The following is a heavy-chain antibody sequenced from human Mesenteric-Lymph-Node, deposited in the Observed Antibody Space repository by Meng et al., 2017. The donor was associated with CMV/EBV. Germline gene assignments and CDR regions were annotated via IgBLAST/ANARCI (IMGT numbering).Heavy chain of an antibody. V-gene: IGHV3-9*01. D-gene: IGHD2-2*01. Sequence: GGSLRLSCAASGFTFDDDAMHWVRQAPGKGLEWVSGISWNSGSIGYADSVKGRFTISRDNAKNSLYLQMNSLRAEDTALYYCAKSAPCSSTSCYHYYYYYGMDVWGQGTTVTVSS. J-gene: IGHJ6*02. CDR1: GFTFDDDA. CDR2: ISWNSGSI. CDR3: AKSAPCSSTSCYHYYYYYGMDV.